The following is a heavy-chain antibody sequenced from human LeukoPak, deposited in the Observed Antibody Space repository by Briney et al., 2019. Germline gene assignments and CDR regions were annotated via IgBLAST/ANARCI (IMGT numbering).Heavy chain of an antibody. CDR2: INHSGST. V-gene: IGHV4-39*01. D-gene: IGHD5-12*01. CDR3: ARHGRWLRLWPLDY. J-gene: IGHJ4*02. CDR1: GGSISSSSYY. Sequence: SETLSLTCTVSGGSISSSSYYWGWIRQPPGKGLEWIGEINHSGSTNYNPSLKSRVAISVDTSKNQFSLKLSSVTAADTAVYYCARHGRWLRLWPLDYWGQGTLVTVSS.